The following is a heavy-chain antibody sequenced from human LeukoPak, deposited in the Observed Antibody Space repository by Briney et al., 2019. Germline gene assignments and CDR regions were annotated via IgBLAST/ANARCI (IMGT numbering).Heavy chain of an antibody. V-gene: IGHV3-30*18. CDR2: ISYDGSNK. CDR3: ANAPYYYAPPGG. D-gene: IGHD3-10*01. Sequence: GGSLRLSCAASGFTFSSYGMHWVRQAPGKGLEWVAVISYDGSNKYYADSVKGRFTISRDNSKNSLYLQMNSLRAEDTAVYYCANAPYYYAPPGGWGQGTLVTVSS. CDR1: GFTFSSYG. J-gene: IGHJ4*02.